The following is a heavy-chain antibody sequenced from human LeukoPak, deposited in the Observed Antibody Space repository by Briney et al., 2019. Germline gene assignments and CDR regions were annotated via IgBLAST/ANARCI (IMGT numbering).Heavy chain of an antibody. CDR2: MNPNSGNT. Sequence: ASVKVSCKASGYTFTSYDINWVRQATGQGLEWMGWMNPNSGNTGYAQKFQGRVTMTRNTSVSTAYMELSSLRSEDTAVYYCASARRYCSSTSCYRSWFDPWGQGTLVTVSS. J-gene: IGHJ5*02. CDR1: GYTFTSYD. CDR3: ASARRYCSSTSCYRSWFDP. D-gene: IGHD2-2*01. V-gene: IGHV1-8*01.